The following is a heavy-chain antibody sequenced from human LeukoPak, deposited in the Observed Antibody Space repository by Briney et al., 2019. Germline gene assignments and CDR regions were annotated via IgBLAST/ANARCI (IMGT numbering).Heavy chain of an antibody. V-gene: IGHV4-34*01. CDR2: INHRGHT. J-gene: IGHJ4*02. CDR1: GFTVSSNY. Sequence: GSLRLSCAASGFTVSSNYMSWVRQTPEKGLEWIGEINHRGHTNYNPSLESRVTISVDTSKNQFSLKLRSVTAADTAVYYCARDPTTVVTLPYYFDFWGPGTLVTVSS. D-gene: IGHD4-23*01. CDR3: ARDPTTVVTLPYYFDF.